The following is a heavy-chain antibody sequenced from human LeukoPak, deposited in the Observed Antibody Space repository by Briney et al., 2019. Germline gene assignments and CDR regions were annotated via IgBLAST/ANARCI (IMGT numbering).Heavy chain of an antibody. CDR1: GFTFNDYA. V-gene: IGHV3-43*02. CDR3: AKNIASRLYYFDY. Sequence: GGSLRLSCAASGFTFNDYAMHWVRQAPGKGLEWVSFISEDDGYTYYADSVKGRFTISRDNSKNSLYLQMNSLRTEDTALYFCAKNIASRLYYFDYWGQGTLVTVSS. CDR2: ISEDDGYT. J-gene: IGHJ4*02.